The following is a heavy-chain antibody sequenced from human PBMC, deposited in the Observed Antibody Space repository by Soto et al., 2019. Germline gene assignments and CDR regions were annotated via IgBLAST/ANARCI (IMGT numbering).Heavy chain of an antibody. Sequence: LSLTCAVYGGSFSGYYWSWIRQPPGKGLEWIGEINHSGSTNYNPSLKSRVTISVDTSKNQFSLKLSSVTAADTAVYYCARVHPYCTNGVCYPSFDYWGQGTLVTVSS. CDR1: GGSFSGYY. D-gene: IGHD2-8*01. CDR2: INHSGST. J-gene: IGHJ4*02. CDR3: ARVHPYCTNGVCYPSFDY. V-gene: IGHV4-34*01.